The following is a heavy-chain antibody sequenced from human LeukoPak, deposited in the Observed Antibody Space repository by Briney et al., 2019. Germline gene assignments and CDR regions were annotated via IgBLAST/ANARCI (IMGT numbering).Heavy chain of an antibody. D-gene: IGHD3-10*01. Sequence: PSETLSLTCTVSGGSISSYYWSWIRQPPGKGLEWIGEINHSGSTNYNPSLKSRVTISVDTSKNQFSLKLSSVTAADTAVYYCARSNVRGDFDYWGQGTLVTVSS. V-gene: IGHV4-34*01. CDR2: INHSGST. J-gene: IGHJ4*02. CDR3: ARSNVRGDFDY. CDR1: GGSISSYY.